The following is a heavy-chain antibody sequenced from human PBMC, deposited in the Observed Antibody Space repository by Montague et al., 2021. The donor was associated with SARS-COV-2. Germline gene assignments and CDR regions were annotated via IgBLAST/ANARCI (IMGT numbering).Heavy chain of an antibody. CDR2: IHYIGNT. D-gene: IGHD2-21*02. V-gene: IGHV4-39*01. Sequence: SETLSLTCNVSGASISRSDYYWAWIRQPPGKGLELIGSIHYIGNTHYNPSLESRVTISVDTSENQFSLKLRSVIAADTAVHYCARLLADGTVVETDIPVDAWGQGNLVDVSS. CDR3: ARLLADGTVVETDIPVDA. CDR1: GASISRSDYY. J-gene: IGHJ5*02.